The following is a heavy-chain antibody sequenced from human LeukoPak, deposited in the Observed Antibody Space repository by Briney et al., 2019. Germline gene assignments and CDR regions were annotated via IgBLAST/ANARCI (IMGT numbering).Heavy chain of an antibody. D-gene: IGHD5-24*01. CDR1: GFTFSSYW. V-gene: IGHV3-74*01. CDR2: INSDGSST. Sequence: GGSLRLSCAASGFTFSSYWMHWVRQAPGKGLVWVSRINSDGSSTTYADSVKGRFTISRDGAKNTVYLQMNSLRAEDTAVYYCGRRMATRYYSGMDFWGQGTTVTVSS. J-gene: IGHJ6*02. CDR3: GRRMATRYYSGMDF.